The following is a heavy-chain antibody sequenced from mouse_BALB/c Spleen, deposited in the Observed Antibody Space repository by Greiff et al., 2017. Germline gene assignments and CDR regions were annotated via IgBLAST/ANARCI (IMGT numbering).Heavy chain of an antibody. V-gene: IGHV1-7*01. Sequence: VQRVESGAELAKPGASVKMSCKASGYTFTSYWMHWVKQRPGQGLEWIGYINPSTGYTEYNQKFKDKATLTADKSSSTAYMQLSSLTSEDSAVYYCAGRDGVFDVWGAGTTVTVSA. CDR3: AGRDGVFDV. CDR1: GYTFTSYW. J-gene: IGHJ1*01. CDR2: INPSTGYT. D-gene: IGHD2-3*01.